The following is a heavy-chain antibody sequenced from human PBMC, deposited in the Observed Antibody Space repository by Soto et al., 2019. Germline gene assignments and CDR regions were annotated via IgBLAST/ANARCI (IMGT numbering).Heavy chain of an antibody. D-gene: IGHD3-22*01. CDR1: GFTFSSYA. Sequence: GGSLRLSCAASGFTFSSYAMSWVRQAPGKGLEWVSAISGSGGSTYYADSVKGRFTISRDNTKNSLYLQMNSLRAEDTAVYDGAGKTVTYYSDSSGSNSGYWGQGTLVTVSS. V-gene: IGHV3-23*01. CDR2: ISGSGGST. CDR3: AGKTVTYYSDSSGSNSGY. J-gene: IGHJ4*02.